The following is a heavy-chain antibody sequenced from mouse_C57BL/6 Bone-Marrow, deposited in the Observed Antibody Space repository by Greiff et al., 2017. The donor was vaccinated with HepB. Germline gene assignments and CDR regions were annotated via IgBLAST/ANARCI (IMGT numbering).Heavy chain of an antibody. CDR3: ARDGGWYFDV. CDR2: IWAGGST. V-gene: IGHV2-9*02. J-gene: IGHJ1*01. Sequence: VMLVESGPGLVAPSQSLSITCTVSGFSLTSYGVHWVRQPPGKGLEWLGVIWAGGSTNYNSALMSRLSISKDNSKSQVFLKMNSLQTDDTAMYYCARDGGWYFDVRGAGTTVTVSS. CDR1: GFSLTSYG.